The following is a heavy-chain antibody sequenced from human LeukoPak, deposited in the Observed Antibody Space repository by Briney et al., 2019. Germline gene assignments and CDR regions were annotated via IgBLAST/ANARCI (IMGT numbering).Heavy chain of an antibody. CDR3: ARDHCSSTSCYFELGY. Sequence: ASVNVSCKASGYTFTSYGISWVRQAPGQGLEWMGWISAYNGNTNYAQKLQGRVTMTTDTSTSTAYMELRSLRSEDTAVYYRARDHCSSTSCYFELGYWGQGTLVTVSS. CDR1: GYTFTSYG. V-gene: IGHV1-18*01. CDR2: ISAYNGNT. J-gene: IGHJ4*02. D-gene: IGHD2-2*01.